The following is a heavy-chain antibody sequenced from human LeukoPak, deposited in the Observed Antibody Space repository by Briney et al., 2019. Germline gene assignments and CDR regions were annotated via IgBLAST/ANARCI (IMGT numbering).Heavy chain of an antibody. D-gene: IGHD5-12*01. J-gene: IGHJ4*02. Sequence: PSETLSLTCTVSGGSISSYYWSWVRQAPGKGLEWVANIKQDGSEKYYVDSVKGRFTISRDNAKNSLYLQMNSLRAEDTAVYYCVRGGYRGFDYEYWGQGTLVTVSS. CDR2: IKQDGSEK. V-gene: IGHV3-7*01. CDR1: GGSISSYY. CDR3: VRGGYRGFDYEY.